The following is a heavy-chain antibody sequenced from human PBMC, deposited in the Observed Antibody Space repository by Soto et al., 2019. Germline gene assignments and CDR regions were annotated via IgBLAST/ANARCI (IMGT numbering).Heavy chain of an antibody. CDR2: ISYDGSKK. V-gene: IGHV3-30*03. CDR1: GFPFSTYG. Sequence: QVQLVESGGGVVQPGRSLRLSCAASGFPFSTYGMHWVRQAPGKGLESVAVISYDGSKKYYADSVKGRFTISRDNSKSTLDLQMNSLRAEDTAVYYCAGQVRGVDVWSGRIYWGQGTLVTVSS. J-gene: IGHJ4*02. CDR3: AGQVRGVDVWSGRIY. D-gene: IGHD3-3*01.